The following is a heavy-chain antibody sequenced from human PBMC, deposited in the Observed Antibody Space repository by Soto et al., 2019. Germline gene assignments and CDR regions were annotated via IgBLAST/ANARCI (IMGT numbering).Heavy chain of an antibody. V-gene: IGHV3-21*01. J-gene: IGHJ6*02. CDR3: ARDCSGGSCYPGMDV. CDR2: ISSSGYI. Sequence: GGSLELSCAASGFHFTSYTINWVRQAPGKRLEWLSSISSSGYIFSTDSVRGRFTISRDNAKNSVYLQINSLGAEDTAVYFCARDCSGGSCYPGMDVWGQGTTVTVSS. D-gene: IGHD2-15*01. CDR1: GFHFTSYT.